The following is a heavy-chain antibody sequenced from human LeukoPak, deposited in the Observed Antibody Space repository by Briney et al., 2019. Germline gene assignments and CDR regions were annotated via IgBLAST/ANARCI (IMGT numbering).Heavy chain of an antibody. D-gene: IGHD3-3*01. CDR3: ARGGDTIFGVVIPSH. J-gene: IGHJ4*02. Sequence: ASVKVSCKASGYTFTSYDINWVRQATGQGLEWMGWINPNSGNTGYAQKFQGRVTMTRNTSIRTAYMELSSLRSEDTGVYYCARGGDTIFGVVIPSHWGQGTLVTVSS. CDR1: GYTFTSYD. CDR2: INPNSGNT. V-gene: IGHV1-8*01.